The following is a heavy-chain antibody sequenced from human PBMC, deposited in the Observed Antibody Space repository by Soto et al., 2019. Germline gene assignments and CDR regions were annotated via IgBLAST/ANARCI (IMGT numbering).Heavy chain of an antibody. Sequence: SETLSLTCAVSGGSISSSNWWSWVRQPPGKGLEWIGEIYHTGGTNYNPSLESRVTMSVDKSKNQFSLKLSSVTAADTAVYYCAREGYYYGSGSYGNWFDPWGQGTLVTVSS. CDR1: GGSISSSNW. D-gene: IGHD3-10*01. V-gene: IGHV4-4*02. CDR2: IYHTGGT. CDR3: AREGYYYGSGSYGNWFDP. J-gene: IGHJ5*02.